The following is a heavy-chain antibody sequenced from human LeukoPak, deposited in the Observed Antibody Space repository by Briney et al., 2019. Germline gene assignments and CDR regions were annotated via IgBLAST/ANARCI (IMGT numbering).Heavy chain of an antibody. CDR2: IYSNGWT. CDR3: ARGSGWNSFDP. V-gene: IGHV4-61*02. D-gene: IGHD6-19*01. J-gene: IGHJ5*02. Sequence: SETLSLTCTVSGGSISTDLYYWTWIRQPAGKGLEWIGRIYSNGWTDYNPPLKSRVSISIDTSENHFSLKMSLATAADTALYYCARGSGWNSFDPWGQGTLVTVSS. CDR1: GGSISTDLYY.